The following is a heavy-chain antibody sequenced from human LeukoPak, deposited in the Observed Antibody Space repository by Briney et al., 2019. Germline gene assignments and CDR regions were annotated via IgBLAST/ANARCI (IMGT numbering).Heavy chain of an antibody. Sequence: SVKVSCKASGSTFSSYAISWVRQAPGQGLEWMGGIIPIFGTANYAQKFQGRVTITADESTSTAYMELSSLRSEDTAVYYCAGARYDILTGYYQYYFDYWGQGTLVTVSS. D-gene: IGHD3-9*01. CDR3: AGARYDILTGYYQYYFDY. CDR1: GSTFSSYA. V-gene: IGHV1-69*01. CDR2: IIPIFGTA. J-gene: IGHJ4*02.